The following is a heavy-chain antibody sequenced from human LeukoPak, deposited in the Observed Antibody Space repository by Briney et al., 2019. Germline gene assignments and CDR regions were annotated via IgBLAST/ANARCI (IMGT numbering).Heavy chain of an antibody. D-gene: IGHD6-13*01. CDR1: GYSISRGYF. CDR3: ARAYSSSWYFNWFDP. CDR2: IYHSGST. V-gene: IGHV4-38-2*02. J-gene: IGHJ5*02. Sequence: SETLSLTCTVSGYSISRGYFWGWIRQPPGKGLEWIGTIYHSGSTYYNASLESRVTISVDTSKNQFSLKLSSVTAADTAVYYCARAYSSSWYFNWFDPWGQGTLVTVSS.